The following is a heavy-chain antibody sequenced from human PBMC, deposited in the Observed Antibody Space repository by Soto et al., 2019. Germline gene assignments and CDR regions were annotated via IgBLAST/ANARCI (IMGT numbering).Heavy chain of an antibody. V-gene: IGHV3-30-3*01. Sequence: PGVSLRLSCAASGFTFSSYAMHCVRQAPGKGLEWVAVISYDGSNKYYADSVKGRFTISRDNSKNTLFLQMNRVRAEDTAVFYCAREYYGGNSVFDYWRQGALVTVSS. CDR1: GFTFSSYA. J-gene: IGHJ4*02. D-gene: IGHD4-17*01. CDR3: AREYYGGNSVFDY. CDR2: ISYDGSNK.